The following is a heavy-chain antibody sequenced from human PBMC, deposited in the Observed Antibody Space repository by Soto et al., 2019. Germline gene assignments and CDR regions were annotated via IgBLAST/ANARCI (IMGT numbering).Heavy chain of an antibody. Sequence: QVHLVQSGAEVKKPGASVKVSCKTSGFTFSSDINSARQATGQGLEWRGWMNGKSGNIGYAQKFQGRVTMSRDSSISTPYMEVNSLSSEDTAIYSCAIAHVTEDCSYDSGYALDYCGEGTLVVVSS. V-gene: IGHV1-8*02. J-gene: IGHJ4*02. CDR3: AIAHVTEDCSYDSGYALDY. CDR1: GFTFSSD. D-gene: IGHD2-15*01. CDR2: MNGKSGNI.